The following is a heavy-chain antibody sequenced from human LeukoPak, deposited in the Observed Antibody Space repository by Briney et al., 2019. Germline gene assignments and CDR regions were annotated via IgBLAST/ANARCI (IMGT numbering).Heavy chain of an antibody. CDR2: ISSGGSTL. V-gene: IGHV3-11*01. Sequence: PGGSLRPSCAASGFTFSDYYMSWIRQAPGKGLEWVSYISSGGSTLYYADSVKGRITISRDNAKNSLYLQMNSLRAEDTAVYYCARRRYNWNAIDYWGQGTLVTVSS. D-gene: IGHD1-20*01. J-gene: IGHJ4*02. CDR3: ARRRYNWNAIDY. CDR1: GFTFSDYY.